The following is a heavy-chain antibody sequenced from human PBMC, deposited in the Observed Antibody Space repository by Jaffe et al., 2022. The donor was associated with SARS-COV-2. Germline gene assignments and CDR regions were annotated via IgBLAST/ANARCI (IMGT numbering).Heavy chain of an antibody. J-gene: IGHJ3*02. CDR2: INVGNGNT. D-gene: IGHD3-22*01. CDR1: GYTFSSYA. Sequence: QVQLVQSGAEVKKPGASVKVSCKASGYTFSSYAMHWVRQAPGQSLEWMGWINVGNGNTKYSQKFPGRVTITRDTSASTAYMYLSSLRSEDTAVYYCARDYYDNDPFDIWGQGTMVTVSS. CDR3: ARDYYDNDPFDI. V-gene: IGHV1-3*01.